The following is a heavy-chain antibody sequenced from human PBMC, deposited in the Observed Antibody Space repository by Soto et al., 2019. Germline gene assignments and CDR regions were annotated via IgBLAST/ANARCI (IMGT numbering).Heavy chain of an antibody. CDR1: GYTFTSYG. D-gene: IGHD3-22*01. CDR2: ISAYNGNT. V-gene: IGHV1-18*01. J-gene: IGHJ3*02. Sequence: ASVKVSCKASGYTFTSYGISWVRQAPGQGLEWMGWISAYNGNTNYAQKFQGRVTMTRDTSTSTVYMELSSLRSEDTAVYYCARDGVGTYYYDSSGYLAGIDAFDIWGQGTMVTVSS. CDR3: ARDGVGTYYYDSSGYLAGIDAFDI.